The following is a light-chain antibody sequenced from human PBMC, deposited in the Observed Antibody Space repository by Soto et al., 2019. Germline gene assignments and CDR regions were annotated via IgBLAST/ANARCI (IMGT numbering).Light chain of an antibody. J-gene: IGLJ3*02. CDR2: GND. Sequence: QSVLTQPPSVSAAPGQTVTISCSGGTSNIGHNYVSWYQQLPGTAPTLLIYGNDKRPSGIPDRFSGSKSGTSATLAITGLQTGDEADYSCATWDTNLSAVFGGGTKVTVL. CDR3: ATWDTNLSAV. V-gene: IGLV1-51*01. CDR1: TSNIGHNY.